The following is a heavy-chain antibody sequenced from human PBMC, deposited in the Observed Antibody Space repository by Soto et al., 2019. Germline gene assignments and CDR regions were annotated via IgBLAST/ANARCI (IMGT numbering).Heavy chain of an antibody. V-gene: IGHV3-74*01. Sequence: EVQLVESGGGLVQPGGSLRLSCAASGFTFSSYWMHWVRQAPGKGLVWVSRINSDGSSTSYADSVKGRFTISRDNAKNTLYLKMNSLRAEDTAGYYCARWYSSRRGGFDYWGQGTLVTVSS. J-gene: IGHJ4*02. CDR1: GFTFSSYW. CDR2: INSDGSST. D-gene: IGHD6-13*01. CDR3: ARWYSSRRGGFDY.